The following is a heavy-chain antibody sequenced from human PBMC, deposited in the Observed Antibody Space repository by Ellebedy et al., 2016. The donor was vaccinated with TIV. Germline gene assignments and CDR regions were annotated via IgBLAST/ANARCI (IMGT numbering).Heavy chain of an antibody. D-gene: IGHD3-22*01. V-gene: IGHV5-51*01. Sequence: GESLKISCKGSGYSFTSYWIGWVRQMPGKGLEWMGIIYPADSETRYSPSFQGQVTISVDKSISTAYLQWSSLKAPDSAMYYCARQLGGSSGYWSRDYWGRGTLVTVSS. J-gene: IGHJ4*02. CDR2: IYPADSET. CDR1: GYSFTSYW. CDR3: ARQLGGSSGYWSRDY.